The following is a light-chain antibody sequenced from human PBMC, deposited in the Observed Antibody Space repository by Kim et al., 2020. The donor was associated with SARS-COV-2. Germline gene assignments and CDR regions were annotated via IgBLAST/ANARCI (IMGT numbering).Light chain of an antibody. J-gene: IGLJ2*01. V-gene: IGLV3-1*01. CDR3: QAWDSSTVV. CDR1: KLGDKY. Sequence: VCPGQTASITCYGDKLGDKYACWYQQKPGPSPVLVIYQDSKRPSGIPERFSGSNSGNTATLTISGTQAMDEADYYCQAWDSSTVVFGGGTQLTVL. CDR2: QDS.